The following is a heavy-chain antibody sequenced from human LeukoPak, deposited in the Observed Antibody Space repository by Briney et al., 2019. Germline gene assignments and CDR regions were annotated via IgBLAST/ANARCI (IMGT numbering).Heavy chain of an antibody. CDR3: ARVLVGANYYYYYMDV. J-gene: IGHJ6*03. V-gene: IGHV4-38-2*02. D-gene: IGHD1-26*01. CDR2: FHPTAPH. CDR1: GDSITGGRY. Sequence: SETLSLSCLVSGDSITGGRYWGWIRQPPGKGLEWIGSFHPTAPHYYSPSLKSRVTMSADTSKNQFSLKLASVTAADTAVYYCARVLVGANYYYYYMDVWGKGTTVTVSS.